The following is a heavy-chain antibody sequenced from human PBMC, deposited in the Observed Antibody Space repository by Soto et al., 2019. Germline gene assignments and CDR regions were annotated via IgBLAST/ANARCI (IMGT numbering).Heavy chain of an antibody. CDR1: GFTFSNAW. J-gene: IGHJ4*02. CDR2: IKSKTDGGTT. V-gene: IGHV3-15*01. Sequence: GGSLRLSCAASGFTFSNAWMSWVRQAPGKGLEWVGRIKSKTDGGTTDYAAPVKGRFTISRDDSKNTLYLQMNSLKTEDTAVYYCTTANGGYSGYDFVLGPDLFDYWGQGTLVTVSS. D-gene: IGHD5-12*01. CDR3: TTANGGYSGYDFVLGPDLFDY.